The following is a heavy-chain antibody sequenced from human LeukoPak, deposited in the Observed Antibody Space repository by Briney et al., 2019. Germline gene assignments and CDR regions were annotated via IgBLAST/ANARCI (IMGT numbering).Heavy chain of an antibody. J-gene: IGHJ4*02. Sequence: ASVKVSCKASGYTFTSYGISWVRQAPGQGLEWMGWISAYNGNTNYAQKLQGRVTMTTDTSTSTAYTELRSLRSDDTAVYYCARDLSGSYYSGNDYWGQGTLVTVSS. V-gene: IGHV1-18*01. CDR2: ISAYNGNT. D-gene: IGHD1-26*01. CDR3: ARDLSGSYYSGNDY. CDR1: GYTFTSYG.